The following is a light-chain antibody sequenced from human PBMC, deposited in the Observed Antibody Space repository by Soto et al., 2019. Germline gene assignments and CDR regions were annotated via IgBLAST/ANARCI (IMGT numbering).Light chain of an antibody. J-gene: IGKJ1*01. Sequence: EIVLTQSPGTLSLSPGERATLSCRASQNVNSNHIAWYQQKPGQAPRLLIYGPSSRATGIPERFSGSGSGTDFSLTISRLEPEDFAVYCCHQFGSSPPSFGDGTKVDIK. CDR3: HQFGSSPPS. CDR1: QNVNSNH. CDR2: GPS. V-gene: IGKV3-20*01.